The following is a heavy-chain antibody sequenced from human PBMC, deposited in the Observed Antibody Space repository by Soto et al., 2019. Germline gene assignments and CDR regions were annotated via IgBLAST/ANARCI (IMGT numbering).Heavy chain of an antibody. CDR1: GGSISSSSYY. CDR3: ARSLNWNYVNYYYYGMDV. D-gene: IGHD1-7*01. V-gene: IGHV4-39*01. CDR2: IYYSGST. Sequence: QLQLQESGPGLVKPSETLSLTCTVSGGSISSSSYYWGWIRQPPGKGLEWIGSIYYSGSTYYNPSNKSRVTISVDTSKNQFSLKLSSVTAADTAVYYCARSLNWNYVNYYYYGMDVWGQGTTVTVSS. J-gene: IGHJ6*02.